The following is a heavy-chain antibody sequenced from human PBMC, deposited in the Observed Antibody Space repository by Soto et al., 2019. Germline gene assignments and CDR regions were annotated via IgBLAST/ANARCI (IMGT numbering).Heavy chain of an antibody. J-gene: IGHJ6*02. Sequence: ASVKVSCKASGGTFSSYAISWVRQAPGQGLEWMGGIIPIFGTANYAQKFQGRVTITADESTSTAYMELSSLRSEDTAVYYCARETSAAAYYYYGMDVWGQGTTVTVS. CDR1: GGTFSSYA. D-gene: IGHD6-13*01. CDR2: IIPIFGTA. CDR3: ARETSAAAYYYYGMDV. V-gene: IGHV1-69*13.